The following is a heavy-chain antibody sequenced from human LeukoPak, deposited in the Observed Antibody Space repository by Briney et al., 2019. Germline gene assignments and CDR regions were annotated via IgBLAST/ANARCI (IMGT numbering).Heavy chain of an antibody. CDR3: AKATLVSCTSATCYPFDY. V-gene: IGHV3-23*01. J-gene: IGHJ4*02. CDR2: MSGSSTGGTT. CDR1: GFTFNSYA. Sequence: GGSLRLSCVASGFTFNSYAMSWIRQAPGKRLEWVSTMSGSSTGGTTYYADSVKGRFTISRDNFKNTLYLQMNSLRAEDTAVYYCAKATLVSCTSATCYPFDYWGQGTLVTVSS. D-gene: IGHD2-2*01.